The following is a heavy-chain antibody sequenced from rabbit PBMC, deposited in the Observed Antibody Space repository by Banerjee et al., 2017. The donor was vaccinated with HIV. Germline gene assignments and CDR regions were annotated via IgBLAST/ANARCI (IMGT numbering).Heavy chain of an antibody. CDR3: ARLGGWALDL. V-gene: IGHV1S40*01. CDR1: GFSFSSGYW. CDR2: IYVGSSGIT. D-gene: IGHD4-1*01. J-gene: IGHJ4*01. Sequence: QSLEESGGDLVKPGASLTLTCTASGFSFSSGYWICWVRQAPGKGLEWIACIYVGSSGITYYATWVNGRFTISKTSTTVDLKMTSLTAADTATYFCARLGGWALDLWGPGTLVTVS.